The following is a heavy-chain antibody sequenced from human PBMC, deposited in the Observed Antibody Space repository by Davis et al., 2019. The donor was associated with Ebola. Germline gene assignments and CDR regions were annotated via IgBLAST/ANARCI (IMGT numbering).Heavy chain of an antibody. CDR1: GYTFTSYD. D-gene: IGHD3-22*01. J-gene: IGHJ4*02. CDR3: ARGRGHYESSGGDY. Sequence: ASVKVSCKASGYTFTSYDINWVRQATGQGLEWMGWMNPNSGNTGYAQKFQGRVTMTRDTSTRTVYMELTSLRSEDTAVYYCARGRGHYESSGGDYWGQGTLVTVSS. V-gene: IGHV1-8*01. CDR2: MNPNSGNT.